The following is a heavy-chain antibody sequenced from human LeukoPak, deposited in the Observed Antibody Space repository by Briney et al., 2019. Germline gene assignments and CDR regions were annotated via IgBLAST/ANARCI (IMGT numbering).Heavy chain of an antibody. CDR1: GFTFSSYW. CDR2: IKQDGSEK. CDR3: ARDSPAEDDSSGIDAFDI. V-gene: IGHV3-7*01. J-gene: IGHJ3*02. Sequence: GGSLRLSCAASGFTFSSYWMSWVRQAPGKGLEWVANIKQDGSEKYYVDSVKGRFTISRDNAKNSLYLQMNSLRAEDTAVYYCARDSPAEDDSSGIDAFDIWGQGTMVTVSS. D-gene: IGHD3-22*01.